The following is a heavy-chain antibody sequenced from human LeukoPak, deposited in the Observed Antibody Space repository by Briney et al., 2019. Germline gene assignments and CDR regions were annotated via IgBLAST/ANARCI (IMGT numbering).Heavy chain of an antibody. J-gene: IGHJ4*02. CDR1: GGSISSGSYY. CDR2: VYYSGST. CDR3: ARQGLWELPTFDS. V-gene: IGHV4-39*01. D-gene: IGHD1-26*01. Sequence: SETLSLTCTVSGGSISSGSYYWAYIRQPPQKGLEWIGSVYYSGSTYYNPSLKSRVTISVDTSKNQFSLKLSSVTAADTAVYYCARQGLWELPTFDSWGQGALVSVSS.